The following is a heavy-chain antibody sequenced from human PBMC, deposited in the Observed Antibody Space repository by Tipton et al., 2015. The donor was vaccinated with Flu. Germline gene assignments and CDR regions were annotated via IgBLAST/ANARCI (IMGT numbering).Heavy chain of an antibody. CDR3: ATVKPTGYLGTAAGWFDT. CDR2: INPNSGGT. Sequence: QLVQSGAETKKPGASVKVSCKASGYTFTGYYMHWVRQAPGQGLEWMGWINPNSGGTNSAQSFQGRVTMTRGTSISTAYMEMTRRRSDDTAVYYCATVKPTGYLGTAAGWFDTWGQGTLVTVSS. CDR1: GYTFTGYY. V-gene: IGHV1-2*02. J-gene: IGHJ5*02. D-gene: IGHD6-13*01.